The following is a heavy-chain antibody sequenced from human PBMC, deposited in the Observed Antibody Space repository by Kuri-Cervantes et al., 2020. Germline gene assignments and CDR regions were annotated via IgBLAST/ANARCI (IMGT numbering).Heavy chain of an antibody. CDR2: MNPNSGNT. D-gene: IGHD3-3*01. V-gene: IGHV1-8*01. Sequence: ASVNVSCKASGYTFPHYDINWVRQATGRGREWMGWMNPNSGNTGYAQKFQGRVNMTRNTSISTAYMELSSLRSEDTAVYYCATVSWHYDFWSGDYCYGMDVWGQGTTVTVSS. CDR1: GYTFPHYD. J-gene: IGHJ6*01. CDR3: ATVSWHYDFWSGDYCYGMDV.